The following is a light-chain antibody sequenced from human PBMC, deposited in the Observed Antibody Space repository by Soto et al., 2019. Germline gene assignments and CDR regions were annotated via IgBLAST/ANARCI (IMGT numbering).Light chain of an antibody. CDR1: QSVSSN. CDR3: QQYNNWPPLT. J-gene: IGKJ4*01. V-gene: IGKV3D-15*01. Sequence: EIVMTQSPATLSVSPGESATLSCRASQSVSSNLAWYQQKPGQAPRLLIYGASIRATGIPARFSGSGSGTECTPTISSLQSEDFAVYYCQQYNNWPPLTFGGGAKVEIK. CDR2: GAS.